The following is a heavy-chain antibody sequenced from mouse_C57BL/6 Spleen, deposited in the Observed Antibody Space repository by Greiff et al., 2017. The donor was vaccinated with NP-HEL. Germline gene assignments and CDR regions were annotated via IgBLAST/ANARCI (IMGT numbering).Heavy chain of an antibody. CDR1: GYTFTSYW. D-gene: IGHD1-1*01. CDR2: IDPSDSYT. J-gene: IGHJ1*03. V-gene: IGHV1-50*01. CDR3: APITTVEGWYYDV. Sequence: VQLQQSGAELVKPGASVKLSCKASGYTFTSYWMQWVKQRPGQGLEWIGEIDPSDSYTNYNQKFKGKATLTVDTASSTAYMQLSSLTSEDSAVYYCAPITTVEGWYYDVWGTGTTVTVAS.